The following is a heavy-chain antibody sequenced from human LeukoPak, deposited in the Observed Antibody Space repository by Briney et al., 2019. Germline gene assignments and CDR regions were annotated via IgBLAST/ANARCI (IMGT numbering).Heavy chain of an antibody. CDR1: GGSISSYC. D-gene: IGHD3-16*01. V-gene: IGHV4-59*01. CDR2: ICYSGST. Sequence: SETLSLTCTVSGGSISSYCWSWIRQPPGKGLEWIGYICYSGSTNHSPSLKSRVTISVDPSRNQFSLKLSSVTAADTAIYYCASTPRGKYYYFDSWGQGTLVTVSP. CDR3: ASTPRGKYYYFDS. J-gene: IGHJ4*02.